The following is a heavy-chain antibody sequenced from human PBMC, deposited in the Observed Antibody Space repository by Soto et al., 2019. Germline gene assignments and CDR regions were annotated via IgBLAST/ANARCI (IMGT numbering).Heavy chain of an antibody. D-gene: IGHD6-25*01. J-gene: IGHJ4*02. CDR2: IYYSGST. CDR1: GGSITSSYY. Sequence: PSETLSLTCTVSGGSITSSYYWGWIRQPPGKGLEWIGSIYYSGSTYYNPSLKSRVTISVDTSKNQFSLKLSSVTAADTAVYYCATIPATTILTDYWGQGTLVPVSS. V-gene: IGHV4-39*01. CDR3: ATIPATTILTDY.